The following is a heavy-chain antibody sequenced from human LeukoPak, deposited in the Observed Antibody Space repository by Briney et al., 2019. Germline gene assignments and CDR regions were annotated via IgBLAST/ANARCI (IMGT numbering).Heavy chain of an antibody. CDR1: GGSFSGYY. Sequence: SETLSLTCAVYGGSFSGYYWSWIRQPPGKGLEWIGSIYYSGSTYYNPSLKSRVTISVDTSKNQFSLKLSSVTAADTAVYYCARGIAAAGTHFDYWGQGTLVTVSS. J-gene: IGHJ4*02. D-gene: IGHD6-13*01. CDR3: ARGIAAAGTHFDY. CDR2: IYYSGST. V-gene: IGHV4-34*01.